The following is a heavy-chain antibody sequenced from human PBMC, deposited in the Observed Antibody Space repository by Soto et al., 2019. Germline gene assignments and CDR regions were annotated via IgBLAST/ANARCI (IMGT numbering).Heavy chain of an antibody. V-gene: IGHV3-23*01. CDR3: AIRVAPWGSWNYFYGMDV. J-gene: IGHJ6*02. CDR1: GFTFSSYA. Sequence: EVQLLESGGGLVQPGGSLRLSCAASGFTFSSYAMSWVRQAPGKGLEWVSAIRGSGGSTYYADSVKGRFTISRDNSKNTLYLQMNSLRAEDTAVYYCAIRVAPWGSWNYFYGMDVWGQGTTVTVSS. CDR2: IRGSGGST. D-gene: IGHD3-10*01.